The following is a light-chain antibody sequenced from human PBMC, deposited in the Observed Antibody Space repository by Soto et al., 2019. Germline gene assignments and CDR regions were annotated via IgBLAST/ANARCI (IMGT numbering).Light chain of an antibody. CDR1: QSVSSN. Sequence: IVLTQSPATLSVSPGERATLSCRASQSVSSNLAWYQHKLGQAPRLLIYGASTRATGIPTRFSGSGYGTEFTLTISSLQSEDFAVYYCQLYGSAETFGPGTQLQIK. CDR3: QLYGSAET. CDR2: GAS. V-gene: IGKV3-15*01. J-gene: IGKJ2*01.